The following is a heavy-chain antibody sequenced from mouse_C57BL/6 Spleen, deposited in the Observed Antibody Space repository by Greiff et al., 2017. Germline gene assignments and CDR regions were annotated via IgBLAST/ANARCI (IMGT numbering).Heavy chain of an antibody. Sequence: EVHLVESGGGLVKPGGSLKLSCAASGFTFSDYGMHWVRQAAEKGLEWVAYISSGSSTIYYADTVKGRFTISRDNAKNTLFLQMTSQRSEDTAMYYCARETGTVDYWGQGTTLTVSS. J-gene: IGHJ2*01. D-gene: IGHD4-1*01. CDR1: GFTFSDYG. CDR2: ISSGSSTI. V-gene: IGHV5-17*01. CDR3: ARETGTVDY.